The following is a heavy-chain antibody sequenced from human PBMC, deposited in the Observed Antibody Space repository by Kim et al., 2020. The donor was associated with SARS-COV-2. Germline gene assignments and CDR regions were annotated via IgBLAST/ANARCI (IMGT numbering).Heavy chain of an antibody. D-gene: IGHD6-13*01. Sequence: TPTQTSRHTISVDTSKNQFSLKRSSVTAADTAVYYCARVIAAAGLWYFDLWGRGTLVTVSS. J-gene: IGHJ2*01. V-gene: IGHV4-31*02. CDR3: ARVIAAAGLWYFDL.